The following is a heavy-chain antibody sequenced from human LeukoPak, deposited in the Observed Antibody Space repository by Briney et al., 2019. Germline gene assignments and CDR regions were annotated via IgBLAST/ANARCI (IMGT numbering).Heavy chain of an antibody. V-gene: IGHV3-30-3*01. CDR1: GLTFRTSA. CDR3: ARGVGYTLVS. CDR2: VSFDRSNE. Sequence: GGSLRLSCADSGLTFRTSAMHWVRQAPGKGLEWVAVVSFDRSNENYADSVRGRFTISRDNSKNTLYLQMSGLRREDTAMYYCARGVGYTLVSWGQGTLVTVFS. J-gene: IGHJ5*02. D-gene: IGHD5-24*01.